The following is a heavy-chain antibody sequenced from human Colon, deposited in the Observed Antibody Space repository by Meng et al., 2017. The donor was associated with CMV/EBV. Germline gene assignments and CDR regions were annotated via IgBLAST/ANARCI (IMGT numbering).Heavy chain of an antibody. D-gene: IGHD2/OR15-2a*01. J-gene: IGHJ5*02. Sequence: QVQLVQSGAEVKRPGASVKVSCQASGYTFTSYDINWVRQTPGQGLEWVGWMNPRSGDTAYAQKFQGRVTMTRDTAINTAYMELSSLRSEDTAVYYCATSFYGGLPWGQGTLVTVSS. CDR2: MNPRSGDT. CDR3: ATSFYGGLP. V-gene: IGHV1-8*01. CDR1: GYTFTSYD.